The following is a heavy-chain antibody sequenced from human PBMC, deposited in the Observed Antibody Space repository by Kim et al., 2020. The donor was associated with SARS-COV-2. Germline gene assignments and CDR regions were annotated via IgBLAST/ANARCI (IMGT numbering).Heavy chain of an antibody. CDR2: MNPNSGNT. D-gene: IGHD1-26*01. Sequence: ASVKVSCKASGYTFTSYDINWVRQATGQGLEWMGWMNPNSGNTGYAQKFQGRVTMTRNTSISTAYMELSSLRSEDTAVYYCARAGRGIVGDTVYYFAYGGQDPLLSVPT. J-gene: IGHJ4*02. CDR3: ARAGRGIVGDTVYYFAY. CDR1: GYTFTSYD. V-gene: IGHV1-8*02.